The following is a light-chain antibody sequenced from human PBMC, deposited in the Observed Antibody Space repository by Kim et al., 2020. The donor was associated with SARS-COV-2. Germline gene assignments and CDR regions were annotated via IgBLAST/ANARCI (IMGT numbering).Light chain of an antibody. J-gene: IGKJ1*01. Sequence: EIVLTQSPGTLSLSPGERATLSCRASQTVSRNQLAWYQQKPGQAPRLLIYGASSRATGIPDRVSGRGSGTDFSLTISRLEPEDCAVYYCQQYGNSRTFGQGTKVDIK. CDR2: GAS. CDR3: QQYGNSRT. CDR1: QTVSRNQ. V-gene: IGKV3-20*01.